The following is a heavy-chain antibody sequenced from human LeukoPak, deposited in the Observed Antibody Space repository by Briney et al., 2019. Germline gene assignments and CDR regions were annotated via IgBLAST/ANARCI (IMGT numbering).Heavy chain of an antibody. J-gene: IGHJ4*02. CDR2: INPRGGST. D-gene: IGHD6-25*01. CDR3: ARVGSAAATADY. CDR1: GYTFTTYY. Sequence: ASVKVSCKASGYTFTTYYMHWMRQAPGQGPEWMGIINPRGGSTDYSQKFQGRITMTSDTSTSTVYMELSSLRSDGTAVYFCARVGSAAATADYWGQGTLVTVSS. V-gene: IGHV1-46*01.